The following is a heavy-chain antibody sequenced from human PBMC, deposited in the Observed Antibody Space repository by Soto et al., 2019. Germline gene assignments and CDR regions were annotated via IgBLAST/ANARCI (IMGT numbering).Heavy chain of an antibody. J-gene: IGHJ4*02. D-gene: IGHD3-22*01. Sequence: SETLSLTCTVSGGSISSSSYYWGWIRQPPGKGLEWIGSIYYSGSTYYNPSLKSRVTISVDTSKNQFSLKLSSVTAADTAVYYCARDNRRNYYDSSGYGDYWGKGTLVTVSS. CDR3: ARDNRRNYYDSSGYGDY. V-gene: IGHV4-39*02. CDR2: IYYSGST. CDR1: GGSISSSSYY.